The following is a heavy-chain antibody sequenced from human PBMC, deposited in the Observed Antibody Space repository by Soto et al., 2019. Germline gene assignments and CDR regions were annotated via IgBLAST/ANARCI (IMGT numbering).Heavy chain of an antibody. CDR1: GFTFSNAW. CDR3: TTDLHDYRNKFDP. Sequence: PGGSLRLSCAASGFTFSNAWMSWVRQAPGKGLEWVGRIKSKTDGGTTDYAAPVKGRFTISRDDSKNTLYLQMNSLKTEDTAVYYCTTDLHDYRNKFDPWGQGTLVTVSS. D-gene: IGHD4-4*01. J-gene: IGHJ5*02. V-gene: IGHV3-15*01. CDR2: IKSKTDGGTT.